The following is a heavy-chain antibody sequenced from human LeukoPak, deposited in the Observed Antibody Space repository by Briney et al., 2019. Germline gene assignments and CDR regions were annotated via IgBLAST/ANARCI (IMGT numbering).Heavy chain of an antibody. D-gene: IGHD6-13*01. CDR3: ASLYKEYSSSWYSNWFDP. CDR2: IDRSGST. J-gene: IGHJ5*02. CDR1: GYSISSGYY. V-gene: IGHV4-38-2*02. Sequence: SETLSLTCSVSGYSISSGYYWGWVRQAPGKGLEWIGSIDRSGSTNYNPSLKSRVTISVDTSKNQFSLNVSSVTAADTAVYYCASLYKEYSSSWYSNWFDPWGQGTLVTVSS.